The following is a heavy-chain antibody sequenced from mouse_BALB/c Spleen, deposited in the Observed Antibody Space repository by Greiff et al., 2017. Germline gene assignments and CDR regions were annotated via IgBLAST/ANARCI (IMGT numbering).Heavy chain of an antibody. J-gene: IGHJ4*01. Sequence: EVKLVESGGDLVKPGGSLKLSCAASGFTFSSYGMSWVRQTPDKRLEWVATISSGGSYTYYPDSVKGRFTISRDNAKNTLYLQMSSLKSEDTAMYYCARLHLYAMDYWGQGTSVTVSS. V-gene: IGHV5-6*01. CDR1: GFTFSSYG. CDR2: ISSGGSYT. CDR3: ARLHLYAMDY.